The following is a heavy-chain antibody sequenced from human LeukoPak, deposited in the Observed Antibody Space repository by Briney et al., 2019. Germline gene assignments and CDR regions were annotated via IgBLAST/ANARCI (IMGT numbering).Heavy chain of an antibody. D-gene: IGHD6-19*01. CDR3: ARDPTAVAGNPHAFDI. CDR2: MYISGRI. J-gene: IGHJ3*02. CDR1: GGSISSYY. Sequence: SETLSLTCTVSGGSISSYYWTWIRQPAGKGLEWIGLMYISGRIIYNPSLKSRVTLSVDTSKNQFSLKLTSVTAADTAVYYCARDPTAVAGNPHAFDIWGQGTMVTVSS. V-gene: IGHV4-4*07.